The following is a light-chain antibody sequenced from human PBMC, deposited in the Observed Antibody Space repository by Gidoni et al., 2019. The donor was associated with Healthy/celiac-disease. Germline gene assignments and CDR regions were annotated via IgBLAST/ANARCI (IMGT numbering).Light chain of an antibody. CDR1: QDISNY. CDR3: QQYDNPAIT. J-gene: IGKJ5*01. V-gene: IGKV1-33*01. CDR2: DAS. Sequence: DIQITPSPSSLSASVGDRVTSTCQASQDISNYLHWYQQKPGEAPKLLIYDASNLETGVPSRFSGSGSGTDFTFTISSLQPEDIATYYCQQYDNPAITFGQGTRLEIK.